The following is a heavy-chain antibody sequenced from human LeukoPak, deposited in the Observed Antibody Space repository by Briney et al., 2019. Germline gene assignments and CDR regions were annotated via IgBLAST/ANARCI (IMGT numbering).Heavy chain of an antibody. CDR2: ITRSNYI. CDR1: GFTFSSYS. J-gene: IGHJ4*02. V-gene: IGHV3-21*01. D-gene: IGHD2-2*01. Sequence: PGGSLRLSCAASGFTFSSYSMNWVRQAPGKGLEWVSSITRSNYIYYADSVKGRFTISRDNAKNSLYLQMNSLRAEDTAVYYCAREVGARIDYWGQGTLVTVSS. CDR3: AREVGARIDY.